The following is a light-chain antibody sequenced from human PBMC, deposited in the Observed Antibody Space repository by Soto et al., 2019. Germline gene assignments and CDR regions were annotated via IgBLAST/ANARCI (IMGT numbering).Light chain of an antibody. CDR3: QQAESLQLN. Sequence: DIQLTQSPSSVSASVGDRVTITCRASRDISSWLAWYQQKPGQAPNILVFAASTLQRGVPTRFSGRGSGTEFTLTIDSLQPEDFATYYCQQAESLQLNFGGGTKVDI. CDR2: AAS. V-gene: IGKV1-12*01. CDR1: RDISSW. J-gene: IGKJ4*01.